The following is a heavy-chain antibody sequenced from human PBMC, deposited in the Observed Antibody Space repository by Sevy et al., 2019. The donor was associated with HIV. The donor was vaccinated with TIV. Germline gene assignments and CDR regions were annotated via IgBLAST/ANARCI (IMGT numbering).Heavy chain of an antibody. Sequence: GGSLRLSCAASGFTFDDYAMHWVRQVPGKGLEWVSGISWNSNSIGYADSVKGRVTISRDNAKKSLYLQMNSLRTEDSALYYCAKATDPDYDFWSGIDHYYYAMDVWGQGTTVIVSS. D-gene: IGHD3-3*01. CDR1: GFTFDDYA. V-gene: IGHV3-9*01. J-gene: IGHJ6*02. CDR3: AKATDPDYDFWSGIDHYYYAMDV. CDR2: ISWNSNSI.